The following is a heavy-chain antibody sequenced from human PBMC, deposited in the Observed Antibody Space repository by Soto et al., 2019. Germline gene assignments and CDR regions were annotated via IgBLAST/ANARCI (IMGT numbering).Heavy chain of an antibody. D-gene: IGHD3-10*01. CDR3: ARRGTMVRGVMGAFDI. V-gene: IGHV4-39*01. CDR2: IYYSGST. Sequence: QLQLQESGPGLVKPSETLSLTCTVSGGSISSSSYYWGWIRQPPGKGLEWIGSIYYSGSTYYNPSLKSRVTIPVDTSKNQFSLKLSSVTAADTAVYYCARRGTMVRGVMGAFDIWGQGTMVTVSS. CDR1: GGSISSSSYY. J-gene: IGHJ3*02.